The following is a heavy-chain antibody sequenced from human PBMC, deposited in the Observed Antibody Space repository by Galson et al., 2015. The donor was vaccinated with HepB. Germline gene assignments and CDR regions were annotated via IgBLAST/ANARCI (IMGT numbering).Heavy chain of an antibody. J-gene: IGHJ6*04. Sequence: SLRLSCAASGFTFNSYVMSWVRQAPGKGLEWVSSISSSSYIYYADSVKGRFTISRDNAKNSLYLQMDSLRAEDTAVYYCAREWEDVWGKGTTVTVSS. CDR1: GFTFNSYV. V-gene: IGHV3-21*01. CDR3: AREWEDV. D-gene: IGHD1-26*01. CDR2: ISSSSYI.